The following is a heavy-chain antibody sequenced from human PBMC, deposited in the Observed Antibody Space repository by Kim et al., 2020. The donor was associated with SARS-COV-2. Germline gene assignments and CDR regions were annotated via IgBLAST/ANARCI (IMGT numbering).Heavy chain of an antibody. CDR2: IWYDGSNK. V-gene: IGHV3-33*01. D-gene: IGHD1-26*01. CDR3: ARVTGVGATLNSDY. J-gene: IGHJ4*02. CDR1: GFTFSSYG. Sequence: GGSLRLSCAASGFTFSSYGMHWVRQAPGKGLEWVAVIWYDGSNKYYADSVKGRFTISRDNSKNTLYLQMNSLRAEDTAVYYCARVTGVGATLNSDYWGQGTLVTVSS.